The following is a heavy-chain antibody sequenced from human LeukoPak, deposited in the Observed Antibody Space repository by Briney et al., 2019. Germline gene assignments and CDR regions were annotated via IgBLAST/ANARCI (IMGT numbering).Heavy chain of an antibody. CDR3: TRESGSYHGNDY. CDR2: INPNNGGT. Sequence: ASVKVSCKASGYTFTGYYMHWVRQAPGQGLEWMGRINPNNGGTNYAQKFQGRVTMTGDTSISAAYMELSSLRSDDTAVYYCTRESGSYHGNDYWGQGTLVTVSS. CDR1: GYTFTGYY. J-gene: IGHJ4*02. D-gene: IGHD1-26*01. V-gene: IGHV1-2*06.